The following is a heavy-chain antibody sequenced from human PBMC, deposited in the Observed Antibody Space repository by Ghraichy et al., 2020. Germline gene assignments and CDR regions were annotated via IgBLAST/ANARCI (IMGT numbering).Heavy chain of an antibody. V-gene: IGHV4-4*07. D-gene: IGHD4-17*01. J-gene: IGHJ4*02. CDR1: GGSISNYY. CDR3: ARKAYGDYLFDS. CDR2: IYSSGSA. Sequence: SQTISLTCNVSGGSISNYYWSWIRQAPGKGLEWIGRIYSSGSAIYNPSLKSRVSMSVDTSKNQFSKILTSVTAADTAVFFCARKAYGDYLFDSWGQGILVTVSS.